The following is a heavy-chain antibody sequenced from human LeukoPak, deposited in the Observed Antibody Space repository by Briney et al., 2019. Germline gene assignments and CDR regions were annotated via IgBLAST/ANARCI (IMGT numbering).Heavy chain of an antibody. D-gene: IGHD3-10*01. V-gene: IGHV4-59*01. CDR2: IYYSGST. J-gene: IGHJ3*02. CDR3: AKDNNPKLRRGSGSYYNQGAFDI. Sequence: SETLSLTCTVSGGSISSYYWSWIRQPPGKGLEWIGYIYYSGSTNYNPSLKSRVTISVDTSRNQFSLKLSSVTAADTAVYYCAKDNNPKLRRGSGSYYNQGAFDIWGQGTMVTVSS. CDR1: GGSISSYY.